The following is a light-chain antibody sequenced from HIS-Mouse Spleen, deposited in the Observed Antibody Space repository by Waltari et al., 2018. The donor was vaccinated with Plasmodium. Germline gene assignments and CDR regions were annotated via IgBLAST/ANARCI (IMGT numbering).Light chain of an antibody. CDR1: QSISNY. Sequence: DIQMTQSPSSLSASVGDRVTITCRASQSISNYLNWYLQKPGKAPKFLIYAASTLQSEVPSRFSGSGAGTDFTRTISSLQPEDFATYYCQQSYSSWTFGQGTKVEIK. J-gene: IGKJ1*01. CDR3: QQSYSSWT. V-gene: IGKV1-39*01. CDR2: AAS.